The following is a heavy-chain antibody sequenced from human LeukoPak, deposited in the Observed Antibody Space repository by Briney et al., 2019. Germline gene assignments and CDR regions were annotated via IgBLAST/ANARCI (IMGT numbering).Heavy chain of an antibody. CDR3: ARGLGPAANPNWFDP. V-gene: IGHV4-34*01. Sequence: SETLSLTCAVYGGSFSGYYWSWIRQPPGKGLEWIGEINHSGSTNYNPSLKSRVTISVDTSKNQFSLKLSSVTAADTAMYYCARGLGPAANPNWFDPWGQGTLVTVSS. D-gene: IGHD2-2*01. CDR1: GGSFSGYY. CDR2: INHSGST. J-gene: IGHJ5*02.